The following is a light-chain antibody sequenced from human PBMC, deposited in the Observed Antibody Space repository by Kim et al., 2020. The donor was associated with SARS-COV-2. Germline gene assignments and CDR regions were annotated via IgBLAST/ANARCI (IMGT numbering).Light chain of an antibody. CDR3: QQYDNTPFT. V-gene: IGKV3-20*01. Sequence: SPGERATRSGRDSQSVSSDYFAWFQQKPGQAARLLIYGASNRATGIPDRFSGSGSGTDFTLTISRLEPEDFAVYYCQQYDNTPFTIGPGTKVDIK. CDR1: QSVSSDY. CDR2: GAS. J-gene: IGKJ3*01.